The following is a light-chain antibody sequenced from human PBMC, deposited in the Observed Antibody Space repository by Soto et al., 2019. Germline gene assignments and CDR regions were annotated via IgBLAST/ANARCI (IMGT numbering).Light chain of an antibody. V-gene: IGLV3-21*02. CDR2: GDS. J-gene: IGLJ2*01. CDR3: QVWDRSTDHMA. CDR1: NIGGKN. Sequence: SYELTQPPSVSGAPGQTAKITCGGNNIGGKNVHWYQQKPGQAPVLVVYGDSDRPSGIPERFSGSSSGNTATLTISRVEAGDEADYFCQVWDRSTDHMAFGGGTKLTVL.